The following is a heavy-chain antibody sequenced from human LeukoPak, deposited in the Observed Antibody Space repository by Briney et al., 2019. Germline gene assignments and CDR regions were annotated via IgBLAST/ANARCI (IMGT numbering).Heavy chain of an antibody. CDR1: GFTFSSYA. Sequence: GGSLRLSCAASGFTFSSYAMSWVRQAPGKGLEWVSAISGSGGSTYYADSVKGRFTISRDNSKNTLYLQMNSLRAGDTAVYYCARVIVGAYDAFDIWGQGTMVTVSS. V-gene: IGHV3-23*01. D-gene: IGHD1-26*01. CDR2: ISGSGGST. CDR3: ARVIVGAYDAFDI. J-gene: IGHJ3*02.